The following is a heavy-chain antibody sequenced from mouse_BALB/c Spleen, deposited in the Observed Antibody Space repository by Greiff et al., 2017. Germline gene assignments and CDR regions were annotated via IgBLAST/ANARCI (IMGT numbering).Heavy chain of an antibody. CDR2: IWAGGST. CDR1: GFSLTSYG. CDR3: ARDPFDGYYLYYAMDY. D-gene: IGHD2-3*01. V-gene: IGHV2-9*02. J-gene: IGHJ4*01. Sequence: VKLVESGPGLVAPSQSLSITCTVSGFSLTSYGVHWVRQPPGKGLEWLGVIWAGGSTNYNSALMSRLSISKDNSKSQVFLKMNSLQTDDTAMYYCARDPFDGYYLYYAMDYWGQGTSVTVSS.